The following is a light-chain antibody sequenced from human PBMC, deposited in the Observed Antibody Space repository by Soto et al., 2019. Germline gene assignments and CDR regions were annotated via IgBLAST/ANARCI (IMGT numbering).Light chain of an antibody. CDR3: LQYYNTPRT. J-gene: IGKJ1*01. V-gene: IGKV4-1*01. Sequence: DIVMTQSPDSLAVSLGERANINCKSSQNILHSSNNRNYLAWYQQRPGQPPKLLIYWASTRESGVADRFSGSGSGTDFTLTISSLQAEDVAIYYCLQYYNTPRTFDQGTKVEIK. CDR1: QNILHSSNNRNY. CDR2: WAS.